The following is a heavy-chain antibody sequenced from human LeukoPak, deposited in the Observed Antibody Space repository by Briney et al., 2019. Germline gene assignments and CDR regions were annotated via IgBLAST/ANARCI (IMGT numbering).Heavy chain of an antibody. J-gene: IGHJ4*02. CDR2: IYYSGST. V-gene: IGHV4-39*01. CDR3: ARPSYCGGDCYTDY. Sequence: SETLSLTRTVSGGSISSSSYYWGCIRQPPGKGLEWIGSIYYSGSTYYNPSLKSRVTISVDTSKNQFSLKPSSVTAADTAVYYCARPSYCGGDCYTDYWGQGTLVTVSS. D-gene: IGHD2-21*02. CDR1: GGSISSSSYY.